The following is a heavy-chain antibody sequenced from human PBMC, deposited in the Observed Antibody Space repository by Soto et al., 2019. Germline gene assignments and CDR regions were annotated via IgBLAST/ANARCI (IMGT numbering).Heavy chain of an antibody. D-gene: IGHD2-8*01. J-gene: IGHJ6*02. Sequence: GGSLRLSCAASGLTVSSNYMSRVRQAPGKGLEWVSVIYSGGSTYYADSVKGRFTISRDTSKNTLSLQMNSLRAEDTAVYFCARDGPHCTNAICHYGMDVWGQGTTVTVSS. CDR2: IYSGGST. CDR1: GLTVSSNY. CDR3: ARDGPHCTNAICHYGMDV. V-gene: IGHV3-53*01.